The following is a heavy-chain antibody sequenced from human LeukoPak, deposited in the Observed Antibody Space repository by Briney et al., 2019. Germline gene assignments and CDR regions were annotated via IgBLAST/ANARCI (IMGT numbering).Heavy chain of an antibody. J-gene: IGHJ4*02. CDR1: GFTFSSYA. D-gene: IGHD6-19*01. CDR2: ISGSGGSI. CDR3: AKEAVAGAGPFDY. V-gene: IGHV3-23*01. Sequence: GGSLRLSCAASGFTFSSYAMSWVRQAPGKGLEWVSSISGSGGSIYYADSVKGRFTISRDNSKSTLYLQMNSLRAEDTAIYYCAKEAVAGAGPFDYWGQGTLVTVSS.